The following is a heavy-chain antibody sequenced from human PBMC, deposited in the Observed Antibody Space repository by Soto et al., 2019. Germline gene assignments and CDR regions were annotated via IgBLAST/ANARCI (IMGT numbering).Heavy chain of an antibody. Sequence: GGSLRLSCAASGFTFSSYSMNWVRQAPGKGLEWVSSISSSSSYTYYADSVKGRFTISRDNAKNTLYLQMNSLRAEDTAVYYCARSIAVAALAPGWGQGTLVTVS. CDR2: ISSSSSYT. D-gene: IGHD6-19*01. J-gene: IGHJ4*02. CDR1: GFTFSSYS. CDR3: ARSIAVAALAPG. V-gene: IGHV3-21*01.